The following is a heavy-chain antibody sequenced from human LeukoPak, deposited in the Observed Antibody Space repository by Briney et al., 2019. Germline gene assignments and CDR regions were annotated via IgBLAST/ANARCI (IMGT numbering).Heavy chain of an antibody. V-gene: IGHV3-30*02. CDR2: IRYDGSNK. Sequence: GGSLRLSCEASGFTLSSYGVEWVRQAPGKGLEWVAFIRYDGSNKYYADSVKGRFTISRDNSKNTLYLQMNSLRVEDTAVYYCAKDPMILDYNNYSFDLWGRGTLVTVSS. CDR3: AKDPMILDYNNYSFDL. J-gene: IGHJ2*01. CDR1: GFTLSSYG. D-gene: IGHD4-11*01.